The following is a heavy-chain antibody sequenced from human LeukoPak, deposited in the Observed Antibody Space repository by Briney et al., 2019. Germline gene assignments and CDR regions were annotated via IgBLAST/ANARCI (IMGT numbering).Heavy chain of an antibody. Sequence: GGSLRLSCAASGFTFSSYAMSRVRQAPGKGLEWVSAISGSGGSTYYADSLKGRFTISRDHSKNTLYLQMNNLRAEDTAVYYCARVVVEVTDYFDYWGQGTLVTVSS. D-gene: IGHD2-15*01. J-gene: IGHJ4*02. V-gene: IGHV3-23*01. CDR1: GFTFSSYA. CDR3: ARVVVEVTDYFDY. CDR2: ISGSGGST.